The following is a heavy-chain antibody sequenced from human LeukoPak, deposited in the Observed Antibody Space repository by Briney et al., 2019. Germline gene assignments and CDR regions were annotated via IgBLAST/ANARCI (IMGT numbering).Heavy chain of an antibody. CDR2: IYSGGST. D-gene: IGHD3-10*01. J-gene: IGHJ6*02. CDR3: ARAALHMVRGVDYYYYYGMDV. V-gene: IGHV3-66*01. Sequence: GGSLRLSCAASGFTVSSNYMSLVRQAPGKGLEWVSVIYSGGSTYYADSVKGRFTISRDNSKNTLYLQMNSLRAEDTAVYYCARAALHMVRGVDYYYYYGMDVWGQGTTVTVSS. CDR1: GFTVSSNY.